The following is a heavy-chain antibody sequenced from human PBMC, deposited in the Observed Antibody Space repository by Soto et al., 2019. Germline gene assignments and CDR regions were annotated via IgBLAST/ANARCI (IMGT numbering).Heavy chain of an antibody. CDR2: ISAYNGNT. D-gene: IGHD6-13*01. CDR1: GYTFTSYG. Sequence: GASVKVSCTASGYTFTSYGSSWVRQAPGQGLEWMGWISAYNGNTNYAQKLQGRVTMTTDTSTSTAYMELRSLRSDDTAVYYCARGSNSGIAAAGIFDYWGQGTLVTVSS. J-gene: IGHJ4*02. CDR3: ARGSNSGIAAAGIFDY. V-gene: IGHV1-18*01.